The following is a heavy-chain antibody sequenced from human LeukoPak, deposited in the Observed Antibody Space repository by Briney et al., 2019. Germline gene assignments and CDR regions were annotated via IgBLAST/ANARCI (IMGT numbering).Heavy chain of an antibody. Sequence: PGGSLRLSCAASGFTFSSYVMSWVRQAPGKGLEWVSGISGSGDYTYYADSVKGRFTISRDNSKNTVFLQMNSLSAEDTAVYYCARSPTWLHDGGDFDLWGRGSLVTVSS. CDR1: GFTFSSYV. D-gene: IGHD5-24*01. V-gene: IGHV3-23*01. CDR3: ARSPTWLHDGGDFDL. CDR2: ISGSGDYT. J-gene: IGHJ2*01.